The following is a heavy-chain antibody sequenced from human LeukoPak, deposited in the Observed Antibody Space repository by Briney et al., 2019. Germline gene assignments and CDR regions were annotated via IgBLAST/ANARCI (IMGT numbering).Heavy chain of an antibody. J-gene: IGHJ5*02. D-gene: IGHD3-10*01. CDR2: IIPIFGTA. CDR1: GVTFSSYG. V-gene: IGHV1-69*01. Sequence: GACGKVSCKAAGVTFSSYGISWVRQAPGQGLEWMGGIIPIFGTASYAQKFQARVTITADESTSTAYMELSSLRSEDTAMYYCARDPYGSGSYTPSNWFDPWGQGTLVTVSS. CDR3: ARDPYGSGSYTPSNWFDP.